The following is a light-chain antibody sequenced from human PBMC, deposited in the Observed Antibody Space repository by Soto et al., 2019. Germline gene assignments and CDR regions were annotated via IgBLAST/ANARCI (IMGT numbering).Light chain of an antibody. Sequence: DIQVTQSPSSLSASVGDRVTITCRASQSIRTYLNWYQQRPGKPPKLLIHTASTLQTGVPSRFSGSGSGTDFTLTISSLQPEDFATYYCQQTYSTLNSFGQGTQLEI. V-gene: IGKV1-39*01. CDR1: QSIRTY. CDR3: QQTYSTLNS. CDR2: TAS. J-gene: IGKJ2*03.